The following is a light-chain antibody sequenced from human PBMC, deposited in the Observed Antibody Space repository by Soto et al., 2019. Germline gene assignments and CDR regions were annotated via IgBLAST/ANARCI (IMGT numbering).Light chain of an antibody. CDR3: SSFAGGGNPVL. J-gene: IGLJ2*01. CDR2: EVT. Sequence: QSALTQPPSASGSLGQSVTISCTGTSSDVGGYNYVSWHQQHPGKAPKVMIYEVTKRPPGVPDRFSGSKSGHTASLTVSGLQAEDEAADYCSSFAGGGNPVLLGGGTKLTVL. V-gene: IGLV2-8*01. CDR1: SSDVGGYNY.